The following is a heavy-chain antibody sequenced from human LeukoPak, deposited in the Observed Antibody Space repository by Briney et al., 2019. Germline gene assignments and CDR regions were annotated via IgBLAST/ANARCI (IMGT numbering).Heavy chain of an antibody. V-gene: IGHV3-11*04. CDR1: GFTFSDYY. J-gene: IGHJ6*04. CDR3: ARDQSYYGSGSPMDV. D-gene: IGHD3-10*01. Sequence: GGSLRLSCAASGFTFSDYYMSWIRQAPGKGLEWVSYISNSGSTIYYADSVKGRFTISRDNAKNSLYLQMNSLRAEDTAVYYCARDQSYYGSGSPMDVWGKGTTVIVSS. CDR2: ISNSGSTI.